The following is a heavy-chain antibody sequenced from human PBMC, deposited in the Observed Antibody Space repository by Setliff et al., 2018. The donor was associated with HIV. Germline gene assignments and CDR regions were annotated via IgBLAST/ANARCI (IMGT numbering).Heavy chain of an antibody. D-gene: IGHD2-15*01. J-gene: IGHJ5*02. CDR2: MNPDSGNT. CDR1: GYTFINYD. V-gene: IGHV1-8*02. Sequence: ASVKVSCKASGYTFINYDIYWVRQTTGQGLEWMGWMNPDSGNTGYAQKFQGRVTMTRNTSISTAYMDLSSLRSEDTAVYYCARGGPPRVATLYWFDPWGQGTLVTVSS. CDR3: ARGGPPRVATLYWFDP.